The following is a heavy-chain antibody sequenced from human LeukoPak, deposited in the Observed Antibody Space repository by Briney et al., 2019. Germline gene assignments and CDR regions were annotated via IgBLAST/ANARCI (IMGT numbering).Heavy chain of an antibody. V-gene: IGHV4-61*01. CDR1: GGSVSSGSYY. CDR3: VRDLVATIDHYYYGMDV. CDR2: IYNSVRT. Sequence: SETLSLTCIVSGGSVSSGSYYWSWIRQPPGKGLEWIGYIYNSVRTNYNPSLKSRVTISVDTSKNQLSLKLSSVTAADTAVYFCVRDLVATIDHYYYGMDVWGQGATVTVSS. J-gene: IGHJ6*02. D-gene: IGHD5-12*01.